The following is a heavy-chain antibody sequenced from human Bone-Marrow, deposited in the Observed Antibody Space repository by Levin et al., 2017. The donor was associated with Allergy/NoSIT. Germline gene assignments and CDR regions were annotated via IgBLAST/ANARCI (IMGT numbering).Heavy chain of an antibody. CDR3: AREIAVAGHFDY. D-gene: IGHD6-19*01. CDR2: ISYDGSNK. Sequence: LSLTCAASGFPFSSYAMHWVRQAPGKGLVWVAVISYDGSNKYYADSVKGRFTISRDNSKNTLYLQMNSLRAEDTAVYYCAREIAVAGHFDYWGQGTLVTVSS. CDR1: GFPFSSYA. J-gene: IGHJ4*02. V-gene: IGHV3-30-3*01.